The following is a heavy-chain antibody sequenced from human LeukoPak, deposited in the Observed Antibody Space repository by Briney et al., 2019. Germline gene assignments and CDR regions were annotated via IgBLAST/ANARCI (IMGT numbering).Heavy chain of an antibody. J-gene: IGHJ3*02. Sequence: GSVKVSCKASGYTFTGYYMHWVRQAPGQGLEWMGWINPNSGGTNYAQKFQGRVTMTRDTSISTAYMELSRLRSDDTAVYYCARDRHGDYVMGAFDIWGQGTMVTVSS. CDR1: GYTFTGYY. V-gene: IGHV1-2*02. CDR2: INPNSGGT. D-gene: IGHD4-17*01. CDR3: ARDRHGDYVMGAFDI.